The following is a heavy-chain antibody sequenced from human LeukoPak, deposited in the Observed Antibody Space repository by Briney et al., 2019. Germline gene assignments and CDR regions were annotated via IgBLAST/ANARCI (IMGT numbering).Heavy chain of an antibody. CDR3: ASTIFGYYYYYMDV. J-gene: IGHJ6*03. D-gene: IGHD3-9*01. CDR1: AFTFSSYS. CDR2: ISSSSSYI. Sequence: GGSLRLSCAASAFTFSSYSMNWVRQAPGKGLEWVSSISSSSSYIYYADSVKGRFTISRDNAKNSLYLQMNSLRAEDTAVYYCASTIFGYYYYYMDVWGKGTTVTISS. V-gene: IGHV3-21*01.